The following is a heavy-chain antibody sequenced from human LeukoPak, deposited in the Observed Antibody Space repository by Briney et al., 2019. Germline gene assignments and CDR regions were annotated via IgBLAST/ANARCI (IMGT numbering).Heavy chain of an antibody. D-gene: IGHD5/OR15-5a*01. Sequence: GGSLRLSCAASGFTFSSYGMHWVRQAPGKGLEWVAFIRYDGSNKYYADSVKGRFTISRDNSKNTLYLQMNSLRAEDTAVYYCAKDSSVASLWSFDYWGQGTLVTVSS. J-gene: IGHJ4*02. CDR3: AKDSSVASLWSFDY. V-gene: IGHV3-30*02. CDR1: GFTFSSYG. CDR2: IRYDGSNK.